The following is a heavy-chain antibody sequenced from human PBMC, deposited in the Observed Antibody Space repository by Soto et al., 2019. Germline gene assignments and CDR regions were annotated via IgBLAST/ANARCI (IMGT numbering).Heavy chain of an antibody. CDR2: IYYSGST. Sequence: PSETLSLTCTVSGASITSGDYYWSWIRQPPGKGLEWLGYIYYSGSTYYNPSLKSRLTISVDRSKDQFSLQLSSVTAADTAVYYCARDSLYCSGGTCYSRGWFDLWVQGTLVT. D-gene: IGHD2-15*01. J-gene: IGHJ5*02. CDR3: ARDSLYCSGGTCYSRGWFDL. V-gene: IGHV4-30-4*01. CDR1: GASITSGDYY.